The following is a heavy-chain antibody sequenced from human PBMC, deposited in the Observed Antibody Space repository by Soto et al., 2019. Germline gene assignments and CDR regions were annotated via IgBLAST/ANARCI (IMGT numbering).Heavy chain of an antibody. V-gene: IGHV4-34*01. D-gene: IGHD1-1*01. CDR2: INHSGST. Sequence: SETLSLTCAVYGGSFSGYSWTWIRQPPGTGLEWIGEINHSGSTNYNPSLKSRVTISVDTSKNQFSLKLRSVTAADTAVYYCAIRGTRWLESPFDYWGQGTLVTVSS. CDR1: GGSFSGYS. CDR3: AIRGTRWLESPFDY. J-gene: IGHJ4*02.